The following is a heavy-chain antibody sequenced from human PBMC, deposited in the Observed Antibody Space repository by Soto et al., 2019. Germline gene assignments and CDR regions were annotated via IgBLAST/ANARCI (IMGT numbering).Heavy chain of an antibody. V-gene: IGHV3-30*18. CDR2: LLDDGSK. CDR3: AKEGTGLYNAFDI. Sequence: QVELVESGGGVVRPGRSLRLSCAASRFPFSYYVMHWVRQAPGKGLEFVAVLLDDGSKYYADSVKGRFTISKDNSMKTVDLEMSSLRPEDTALYYCAKEGTGLYNAFDIWGQGTMVTVS. CDR1: RFPFSYYV. J-gene: IGHJ3*02. D-gene: IGHD3-10*01.